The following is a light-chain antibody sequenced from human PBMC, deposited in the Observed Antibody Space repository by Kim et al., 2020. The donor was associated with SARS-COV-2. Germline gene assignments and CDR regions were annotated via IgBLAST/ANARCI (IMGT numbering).Light chain of an antibody. CDR3: LQGTHWPKT. Sequence: QPASISCRSVQSLVNRDGNPYWNWLQPRPGQSPRRLIYQVSKRDSGVPDRFSGSGSGTNFTLKISGVEAEDVGVYYCLQGTHWPKTFGQGTKLEI. CDR2: QVS. J-gene: IGKJ2*01. CDR1: QSLVNRDGNPY. V-gene: IGKV2-30*01.